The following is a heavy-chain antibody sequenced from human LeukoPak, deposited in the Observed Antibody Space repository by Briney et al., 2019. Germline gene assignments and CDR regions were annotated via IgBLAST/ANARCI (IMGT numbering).Heavy chain of an antibody. Sequence: GGSLRLSCAASGFNFDDYAMHWVRQVPGKGLEWVSGISWNSDSIGYADSVKGRFTISRDNAKKSLYLQMNSLRAEDTALYHCAKDVGALEQNPDYWGQGILVTVSS. CDR2: ISWNSDSI. D-gene: IGHD1/OR15-1a*01. J-gene: IGHJ4*02. CDR3: AKDVGALEQNPDY. V-gene: IGHV3-9*01. CDR1: GFNFDDYA.